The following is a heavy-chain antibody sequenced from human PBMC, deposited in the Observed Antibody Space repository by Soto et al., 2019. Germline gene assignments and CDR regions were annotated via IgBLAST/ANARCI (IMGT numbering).Heavy chain of an antibody. D-gene: IGHD3-3*01. J-gene: IGHJ3*02. CDR3: ACFSSEWPPYDI. V-gene: IGHV3-48*01. CDR2: ISSSSSTI. Sequence: INWIIQAPGRGVDWVSYISSSSSTISYADAVRGRFTISRDNAKNSLYLQMNSLRAEDTFVYCCACFSSEWPPYDI.